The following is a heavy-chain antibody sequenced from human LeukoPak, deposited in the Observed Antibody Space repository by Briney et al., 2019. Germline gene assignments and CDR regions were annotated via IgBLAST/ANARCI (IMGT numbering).Heavy chain of an antibody. CDR3: ARLTAAGMVDY. D-gene: IGHD6-13*01. V-gene: IGHV3-53*01. CDR2: IYSGGST. CDR1: GFTVSSNY. J-gene: IGHJ4*02. Sequence: GGSLRLSCAASGFTVSSNYMSWVRQAPGKGLEWVSVIYSGGSTYYADSVKGRFTISRDNSKNTLYLQMNSLRAEDTAVYYCARLTAAGMVDYWGQGTLVTVSS.